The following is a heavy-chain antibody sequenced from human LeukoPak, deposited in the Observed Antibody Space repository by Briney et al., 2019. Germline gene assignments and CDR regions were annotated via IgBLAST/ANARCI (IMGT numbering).Heavy chain of an antibody. CDR2: INSDGSSR. CDR1: GFTFSSYW. CDR3: ARGFGTVGANDDAFDI. Sequence: PGGSLRLSCAASGFTFSSYWMHWVRQAPGKGLVWVSHINSDGSSRSYADSVKGRFTISRDNARNTLYLQMNRLRGEDTAVYYCARGFGTVGANDDAFDIWGQGTMVTASS. V-gene: IGHV3-74*01. D-gene: IGHD1-26*01. J-gene: IGHJ3*02.